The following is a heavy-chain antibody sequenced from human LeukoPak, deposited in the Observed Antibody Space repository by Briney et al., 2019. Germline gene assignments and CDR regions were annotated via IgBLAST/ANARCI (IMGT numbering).Heavy chain of an antibody. Sequence: GRSLRLSCAASGFTFSTYHMHWVRQAPGKGLEWVALISCDGSNKYYADSVKGRFTISRDNSRNTVYLQMNSLRVEDTAVYYCARTYSRESGYDFVFHYWGQGTRVTVSS. D-gene: IGHD5-12*01. CDR1: GFTFSTYH. CDR3: ARTYSRESGYDFVFHY. V-gene: IGHV3-30-3*01. J-gene: IGHJ4*02. CDR2: ISCDGSNK.